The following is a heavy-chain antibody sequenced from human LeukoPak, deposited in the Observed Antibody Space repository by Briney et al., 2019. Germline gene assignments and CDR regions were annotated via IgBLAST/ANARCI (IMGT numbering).Heavy chain of an antibody. J-gene: IGHJ4*02. D-gene: IGHD6-13*01. V-gene: IGHV1-8*01. CDR1: GYTFTSYD. Sequence: ASVKVSCKASGYTFTSYDINWVRQATGQGLEWMGWMNPNSGNTGYAQKFQGRVTMTRNTSISTAYMELSSLRSEDTAVYYYARGLYSSSWYSNGDYWGQGTLVTVSS. CDR2: MNPNSGNT. CDR3: ARGLYSSSWYSNGDY.